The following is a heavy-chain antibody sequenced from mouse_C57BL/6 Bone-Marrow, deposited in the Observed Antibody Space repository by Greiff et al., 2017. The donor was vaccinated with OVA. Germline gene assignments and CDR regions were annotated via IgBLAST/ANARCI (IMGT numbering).Heavy chain of an antibody. J-gene: IGHJ2*01. Sequence: VQLQQSGAEFVKPGASVKLSCTASGFTITDYNMHWVKQRPEQGLEWIGWIDPEDGDTKYAPKFQGKATITADTSSNTAYLQLSSLTSEDTAVYYCASYCGNYWGQGTTLTVSS. CDR3: ASYCGNY. V-gene: IGHV14-2*01. CDR2: IDPEDGDT. CDR1: GFTITDYN. D-gene: IGHD1-1*02.